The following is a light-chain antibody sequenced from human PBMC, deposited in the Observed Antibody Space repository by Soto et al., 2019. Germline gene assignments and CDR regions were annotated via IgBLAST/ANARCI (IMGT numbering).Light chain of an antibody. J-gene: IGLJ3*02. CDR1: SSNIGSDI. CDR3: AAWDGSLNGWV. V-gene: IGLV1-44*01. CDR2: SNN. Sequence: QSVLTQPPSASGTPGQRVTISCSGSSSNIGSDIVNWYQQLPGTAPKLLIYSNNQRPSGVPDRFSGSKSGTSAPLAISWLQSEDEADYYCAAWDGSLNGWVFGGGTKLTVL.